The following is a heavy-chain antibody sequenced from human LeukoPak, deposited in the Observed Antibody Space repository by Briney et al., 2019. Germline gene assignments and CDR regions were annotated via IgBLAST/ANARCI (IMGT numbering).Heavy chain of an antibody. D-gene: IGHD1-26*01. CDR3: ARDLSERYSTDY. V-gene: IGHV3-23*01. CDR1: GFTFSSYA. J-gene: IGHJ4*02. CDR2: ISGSGGST. Sequence: GGSLRLSCAASGFTFSSYAMSWVRRAPGKGLEWVSAISGSGGSTYYADSVKGRFTISRDNSQNTLDLQMNSLRAEDTAVYYCARDLSERYSTDYWGQGTLVTVSS.